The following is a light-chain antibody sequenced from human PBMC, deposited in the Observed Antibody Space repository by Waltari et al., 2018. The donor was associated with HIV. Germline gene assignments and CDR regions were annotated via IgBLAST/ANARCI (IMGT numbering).Light chain of an antibody. Sequence: EILMKQSPATLSVSPGERATLSCRAGQSVSSNLAWYQQKPGQAPRLLIYGASTRATGIPARFSGSGSGTEFTLTISSLQSEDFAVYYCQQYNNWPPRFTFGPGTTVDIK. CDR1: QSVSSN. CDR2: GAS. V-gene: IGKV3-15*01. CDR3: QQYNNWPPRFT. J-gene: IGKJ3*01.